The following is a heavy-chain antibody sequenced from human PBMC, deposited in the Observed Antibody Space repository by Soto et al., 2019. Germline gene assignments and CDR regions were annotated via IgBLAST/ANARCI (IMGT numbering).Heavy chain of an antibody. CDR1: GFTFSSYA. J-gene: IGHJ3*02. V-gene: IGHV3-30-3*01. Sequence: GGSLRLSCAASGFTFSSYAMHWVRQAPGKGLEWVAVISYDGSNKYYADSVKGRFTISRDNSKNTLYLQMNSLRAEDTAVYYCAREATRTDAFDIWGQGTMVTVSS. CDR2: ISYDGSNK. D-gene: IGHD3-3*01. CDR3: AREATRTDAFDI.